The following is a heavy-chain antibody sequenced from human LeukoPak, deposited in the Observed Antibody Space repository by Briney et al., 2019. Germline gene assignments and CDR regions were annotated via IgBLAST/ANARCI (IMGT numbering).Heavy chain of an antibody. J-gene: IGHJ4*02. CDR3: AREKTGYQLPYFDH. CDR1: GYTFTGYY. CDR2: INPNSGGT. D-gene: IGHD2-2*01. V-gene: IGHV1-2*02. Sequence: ASVKVSCKASGYTFTGYYMHWVRQAPGQGLEWMGWINPNSGGTNYAQKFQGRVTMTRDTSISTAYMELSRLRSDDTAVYYCAREKTGYQLPYFDHWGQGTLVTVSS.